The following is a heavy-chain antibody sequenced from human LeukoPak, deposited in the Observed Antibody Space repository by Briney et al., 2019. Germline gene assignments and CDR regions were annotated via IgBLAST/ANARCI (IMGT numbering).Heavy chain of an antibody. V-gene: IGHV3-30-3*01. CDR3: ARAPDFQYYYILTGVDY. Sequence: GRSLRLSCAASGFTFSSYAMHWVRQAPGKGLEWVAVISYDGSNKYYADSVKGRFTISRDNSKNMLYLQMNSLRAEDTAVYYCARAPDFQYYYILTGVDYWGQGTLVTVSS. J-gene: IGHJ4*02. CDR2: ISYDGSNK. D-gene: IGHD3-9*01. CDR1: GFTFSSYA.